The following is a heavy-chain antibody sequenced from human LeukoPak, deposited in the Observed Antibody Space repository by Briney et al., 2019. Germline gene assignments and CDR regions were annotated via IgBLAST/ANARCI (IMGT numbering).Heavy chain of an antibody. CDR1: GFTFSNYA. J-gene: IGHJ4*02. CDR2: INSNGGST. Sequence: GGSLRLSCSVSGFTFSNYAMHWVRQAPGKGLQFLSSINSNGGSTYYADSVKGRFTISRDNSMSKLYLQMNRLRSEDTAVYYCVKSGYSSSSDVDYWGQGTLVTVSS. V-gene: IGHV3-64D*09. CDR3: VKSGYSSSSDVDY. D-gene: IGHD5-12*01.